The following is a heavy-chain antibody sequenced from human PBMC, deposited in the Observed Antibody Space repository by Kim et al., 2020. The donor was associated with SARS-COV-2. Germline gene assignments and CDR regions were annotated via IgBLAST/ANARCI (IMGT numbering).Heavy chain of an antibody. CDR2: IYYSGST. D-gene: IGHD2-15*01. CDR3: ARGGGGSHPRDLYYGMDV. V-gene: IGHV4-39*01. Sequence: SETLSLTCTVSGGSISSSSYYWGWIRQPPGKGLEWIGSIYYSGSTYYNPSLKSRVTISVDTSKNQFSLKLSSVTAADTAVYYCARGGGGSHPRDLYYGMDVWGQGTTVTVSS. J-gene: IGHJ6*02. CDR1: GGSISSSSYY.